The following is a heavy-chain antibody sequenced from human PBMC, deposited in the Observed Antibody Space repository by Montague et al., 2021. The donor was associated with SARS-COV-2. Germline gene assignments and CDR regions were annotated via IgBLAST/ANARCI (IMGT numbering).Heavy chain of an antibody. CDR2: VYISGST. CDR3: AGVSGYGSGSSFNWFDS. V-gene: IGHV4-61*02. D-gene: IGHD3-10*01. Sequence: TLSLTCSVFGDSINNVNYFWSWTRQPAGKGLEWIGRVYISGSTDYNPSLKSRVTMLLDKSANELTLQVTSVTAADTAVYYCAGVSGYGSGSSFNWFDSWGQGLVVTVSS. CDR1: GDSINNVNYF. J-gene: IGHJ5*01.